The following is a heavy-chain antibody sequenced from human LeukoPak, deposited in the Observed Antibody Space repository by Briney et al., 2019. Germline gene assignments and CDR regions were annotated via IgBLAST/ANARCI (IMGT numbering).Heavy chain of an antibody. Sequence: GGSLRLSCAASGFTFTSYTMLWVRQPPGQGLEWVAATSYDGGNRYYADYVKGRFTISRDNSNNTLFLQMKSLRPEDTAVYFCARKSLGFKNNDYGGQGIWVTVSS. V-gene: IGHV3-30*01. J-gene: IGHJ4*02. D-gene: IGHD2/OR15-2a*01. CDR2: TSYDGGNR. CDR3: ARKSLGFKNNDY. CDR1: GFTFTSYT.